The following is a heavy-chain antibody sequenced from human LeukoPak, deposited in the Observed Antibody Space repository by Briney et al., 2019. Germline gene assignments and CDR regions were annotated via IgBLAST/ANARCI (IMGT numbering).Heavy chain of an antibody. CDR3: ASKRYCSSTSCYDAFDI. CDR2: INPNSGGT. D-gene: IGHD2-2*01. CDR1: GYTFTGYY. J-gene: IGHJ3*02. Sequence: ASVKVSCKPSGYTFTGYYMHWVRQAPGQGLEWMGWINPNSGGTKYAQKFQGRVTMTRDTSISTAYMELSRLRSDDTAVYYCASKRYCSSTSCYDAFDIWGQGTMVTVSS. V-gene: IGHV1-2*02.